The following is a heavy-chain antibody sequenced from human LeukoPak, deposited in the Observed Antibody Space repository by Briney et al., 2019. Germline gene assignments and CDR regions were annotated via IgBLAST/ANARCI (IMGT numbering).Heavy chain of an antibody. D-gene: IGHD1-26*01. Sequence: AGESLKISCKGSGYSFTSYWISWVRQMPGKGLEWMGRIDPSDSYTNYSPSFQGHVTISADKSISTAYLQWSSLKASDTAMYYCARHGGGEGISGSYYDWFDPWGQGTLVTVSS. CDR1: GYSFTSYW. J-gene: IGHJ5*02. CDR3: ARHGGGEGISGSYYDWFDP. V-gene: IGHV5-10-1*01. CDR2: IDPSDSYT.